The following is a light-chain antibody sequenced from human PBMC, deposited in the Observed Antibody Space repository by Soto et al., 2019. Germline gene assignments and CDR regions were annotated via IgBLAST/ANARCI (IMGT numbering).Light chain of an antibody. Sequence: SYELTQPPSVSVAPGQTARITCGGNNIGSKSVHWYQQKPGQAPVLVVYEDSDRPSGIPERFSGSNSGNTATLTISRVEAGDDADYYCQVWDSSSDHLYVFGTGTKVTVL. V-gene: IGLV3-21*02. CDR3: QVWDSSSDHLYV. CDR2: EDS. CDR1: NIGSKS. J-gene: IGLJ1*01.